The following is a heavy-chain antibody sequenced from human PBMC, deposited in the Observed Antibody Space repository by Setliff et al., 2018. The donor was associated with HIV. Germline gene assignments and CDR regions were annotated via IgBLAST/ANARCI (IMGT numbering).Heavy chain of an antibody. CDR3: ARDGSRQRPSGMAD. J-gene: IGHJ4*02. D-gene: IGHD2-15*01. CDR1: GFTFSSYA. CDR2: LSGSGVST. Sequence: GGSLRLSCAASGFTFSSYAMSWVRQAPGKGLEWVSTLSGSGVSTYYADSVKGRFTISRDNSKNTLYLQMNSLRAEDTAIYYCARDGSRQRPSGMADWGQGTKVTVSS. V-gene: IGHV3-23*01.